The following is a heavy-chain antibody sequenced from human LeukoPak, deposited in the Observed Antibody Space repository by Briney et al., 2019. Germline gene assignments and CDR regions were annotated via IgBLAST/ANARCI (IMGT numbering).Heavy chain of an antibody. CDR2: IKSKTDGGTT. CDR1: GFTFSNAW. D-gene: IGHD2-2*01. CDR3: TAFSAVPAAED. J-gene: IGHJ4*02. V-gene: IGHV3-15*01. Sequence: GGSLRLSCAASGFTFSNAWMSWVRQAPGKGLEWVGRIKSKTDGGTTDYAAPVKGRFTISRDDTKNTLYLQMNSLKTEDTAVYYCTAFSAVPAAEDWGQGTLVTVSS.